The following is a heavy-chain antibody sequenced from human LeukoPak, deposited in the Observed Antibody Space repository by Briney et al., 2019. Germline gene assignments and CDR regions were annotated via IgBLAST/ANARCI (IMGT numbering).Heavy chain of an antibody. V-gene: IGHV4-59*01. J-gene: IGHJ4*02. Sequence: PSETLSLTCTVSGGSINYYYWMWIRQPPGKGLEWLGYIYYSGGTHYNPSLKSRVTMLVDTSKNQFSLKLTAVTAADTAVYYCARATPGAGHFDYWGQGSLVTVSS. CDR1: GGSINYYY. CDR2: IYYSGGT. D-gene: IGHD7-27*01. CDR3: ARATPGAGHFDY.